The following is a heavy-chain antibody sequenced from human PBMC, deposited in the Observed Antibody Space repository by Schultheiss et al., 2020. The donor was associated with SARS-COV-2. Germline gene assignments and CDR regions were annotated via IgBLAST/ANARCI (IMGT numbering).Heavy chain of an antibody. CDR1: GFTFRNYW. D-gene: IGHD1-26*01. CDR3: AKGAVGATAY. V-gene: IGHV3-66*01. CDR2: IYSGGST. J-gene: IGHJ4*02. Sequence: GGSLRLSCAASGFTFRNYWMDWVRQAPGKGLEWVSVIYSGGSTYYADSVKGRFTISRDNSKNTLYLQMNSLRAEDTAVYYCAKGAVGATAYWGQGTLVTVSS.